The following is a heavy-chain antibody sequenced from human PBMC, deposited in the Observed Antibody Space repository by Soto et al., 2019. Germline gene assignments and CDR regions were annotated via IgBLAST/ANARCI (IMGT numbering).Heavy chain of an antibody. J-gene: IGHJ4*02. CDR1: GGSFNTYG. V-gene: IGHV1-69*01. CDR3: ARLHVTITYGGGVFDS. D-gene: IGHD3-16*01. CDR2: IIPLVGTR. Sequence: QVQLVQSGAEMMKSGSSVKVSCKVSGGSFNTYGIGWGRQAPGQGLEWMGEIIPLVGTRNYAQSFQGRVTITADESTTTGYMELSSLRSEDSAVYYCARLHVTITYGGGVFDSWGQGTLVTVSS.